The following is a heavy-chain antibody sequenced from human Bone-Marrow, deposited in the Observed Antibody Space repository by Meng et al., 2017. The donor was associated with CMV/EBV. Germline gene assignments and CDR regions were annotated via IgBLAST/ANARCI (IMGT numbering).Heavy chain of an antibody. J-gene: IGHJ6*02. V-gene: IGHV1-69*05. Sequence: SVKVSCKASGDTFSTYAISWVRQAPGQGLEWMGGIIPIFGTANYAQKFQGRVTITTDESTSTAYMELSSLRSEDTAVYYCARDYCSSTSCYTFGMDVWGQGTTVTVSS. CDR3: ARDYCSSTSCYTFGMDV. CDR2: IIPIFGTA. CDR1: GDTFSTYA. D-gene: IGHD2-2*02.